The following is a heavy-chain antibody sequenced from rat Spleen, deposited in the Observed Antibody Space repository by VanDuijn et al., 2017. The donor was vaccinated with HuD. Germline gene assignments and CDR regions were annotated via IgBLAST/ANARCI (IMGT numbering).Heavy chain of an antibody. CDR2: ISYGDSSGHSGT. V-gene: IGHV5-29*01. Sequence: EVQLVESGGGLVQPGRSLKLSCAASGFTFSDYGVAWVRQAPTTGLEWVATISYGDSSGHSGTYYRDSVRGRFTLSRDNAKSTLYLQMDSLRSEDTATYYCVRKWDSWGQGVMVTVSS. D-gene: IGHD1-1*01. CDR1: GFTFSDYG. CDR3: VRKWDS. J-gene: IGHJ2*01.